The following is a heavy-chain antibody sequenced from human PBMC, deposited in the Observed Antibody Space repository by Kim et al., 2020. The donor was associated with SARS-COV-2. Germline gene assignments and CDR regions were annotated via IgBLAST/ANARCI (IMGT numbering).Heavy chain of an antibody. V-gene: IGHV3-15*01. CDR2: T. D-gene: IGHD3-22*01. J-gene: IGHJ4*02. CDR3: TKGHAMIVAGY. Sequence: TDYAAPVKARFTISRDDSKNTLYLQMHSLKTEDTAGYYCTKGHAMIVAGYWGQGTLVTVSS.